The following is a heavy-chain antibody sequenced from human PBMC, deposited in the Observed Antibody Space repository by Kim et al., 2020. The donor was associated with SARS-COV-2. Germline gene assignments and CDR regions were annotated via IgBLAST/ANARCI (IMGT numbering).Heavy chain of an antibody. V-gene: IGHV4-59*01. CDR2: IYYSGST. CDR3: ARDVLWYGMDV. D-gene: IGHD2-21*01. CDR1: GGSISSYY. Sequence: SETLSLTCTVSGGSISSYYWSWIRQPPGKGLEWIGYIYYSGSTNYNPSLKSRVTISVDTSKNQFSLKLSSVTAADTVVYYCARDVLWYGMDVWGQGTTVTVSS. J-gene: IGHJ6*02.